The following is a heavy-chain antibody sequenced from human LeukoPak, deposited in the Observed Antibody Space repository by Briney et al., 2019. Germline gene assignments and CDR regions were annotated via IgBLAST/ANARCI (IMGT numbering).Heavy chain of an antibody. D-gene: IGHD6-13*01. CDR3: ARRITIAAAGWGYGMDV. CDR1: GFTFNNHW. V-gene: IGHV3-7*03. J-gene: IGHJ6*02. Sequence: GGSLRLSCAASGFTFNNHWMSWVRQAPGKGLEWVANIRHDGSDKKYVDSVKGRFTISRDNAENLLFLQMNSLRAEDTAVYYCARRITIAAAGWGYGMDVWGQGTTVTVS. CDR2: IRHDGSDK.